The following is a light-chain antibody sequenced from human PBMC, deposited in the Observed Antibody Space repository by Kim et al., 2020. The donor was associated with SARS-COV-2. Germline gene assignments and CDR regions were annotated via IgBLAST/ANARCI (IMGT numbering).Light chain of an antibody. CDR2: GAS. CDR1: QSVSSN. J-gene: IGKJ4*01. Sequence: EIVMTQSPATLSVSPGERATLSCRASQSVSSNLAWYQQKPGQAPTLLIYGASTRATGIPARFSGSGSGTEFTLTISSLQSEDFAVYYCQQYNNWPPRTTFGGGTKVDIK. CDR3: QQYNNWPPRTT. V-gene: IGKV3-15*01.